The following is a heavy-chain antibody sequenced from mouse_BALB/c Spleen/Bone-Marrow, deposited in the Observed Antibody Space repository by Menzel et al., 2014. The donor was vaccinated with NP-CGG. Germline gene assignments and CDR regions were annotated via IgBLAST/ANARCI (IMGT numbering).Heavy chain of an antibody. CDR1: GFTFGNYA. CDR2: INSNGGST. J-gene: IGHJ2*01. Sequence: DVHLVESGGGLVQPGGSPKLSCAASGFTFGNYAMSWVRQTPDKRLELVATINSNGGSTYYPDSVKGRFTISRDNARNTLYLQMSSLKSEDTAMYYCARVAYYNVYFDYWGQGTTLTVSS. CDR3: ARVAYYNVYFDY. V-gene: IGHV5-6-3*01. D-gene: IGHD2-12*01.